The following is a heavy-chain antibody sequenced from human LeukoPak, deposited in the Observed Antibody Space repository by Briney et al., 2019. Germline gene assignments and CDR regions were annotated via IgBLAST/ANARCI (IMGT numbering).Heavy chain of an antibody. CDR2: IYSGGST. D-gene: IGHD6-19*01. J-gene: IGHJ4*02. V-gene: IGHV3-53*04. CDR3: ARGLGYSSGWYED. Sequence: GGSLRLSCAASGFTVSSNYMSWVRQAPGKGLEWVSVIYSGGSTYYADSVKGRFTISRHNSKNTLYLQMNSLRAEDTAVYYCARGLGYSSGWYEDWGQGTLVTVSS. CDR1: GFTVSSNY.